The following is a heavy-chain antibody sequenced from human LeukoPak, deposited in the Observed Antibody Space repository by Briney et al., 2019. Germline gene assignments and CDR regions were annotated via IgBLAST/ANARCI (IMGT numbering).Heavy chain of an antibody. CDR3: ARGVRWLVPPYYYYYYMDV. V-gene: IGHV4-39*07. D-gene: IGHD6-19*01. CDR2: VFYSGSP. J-gene: IGHJ6*03. Sequence: PSETLSLTCTVSGGSISSSNSFWGWIRQPPGQGLEWIGTVFYSGSPYYNPSLKSRVTISMDTSKNQFSLNLTSVTAADTAVYYCARGVRWLVPPYYYYYYMDVWGKGTTVTVSS. CDR1: GGSISSSNSF.